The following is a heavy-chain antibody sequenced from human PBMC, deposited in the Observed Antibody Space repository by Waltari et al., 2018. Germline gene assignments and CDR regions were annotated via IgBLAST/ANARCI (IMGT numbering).Heavy chain of an antibody. J-gene: IGHJ2*01. CDR2: IDHSGST. D-gene: IGHD1-26*01. V-gene: IGHV4-4*02. CDR1: GGSISSSNW. Sequence: QVQLQESGPGLVKPSGTLSLTCAVSGGSISSSNWWSWVRQPPGKGLEWIGEIDHSGSTNYNPSLKSRVTISVDKSKNQFSLKLSSVTAADTAVYYCARRGEWELQTKNWYFDLWGRGTLVTVSS. CDR3: ARRGEWELQTKNWYFDL.